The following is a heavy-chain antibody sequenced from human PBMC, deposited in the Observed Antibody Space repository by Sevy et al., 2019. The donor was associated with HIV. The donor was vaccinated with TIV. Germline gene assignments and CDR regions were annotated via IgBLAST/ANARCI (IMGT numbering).Heavy chain of an antibody. CDR2: ISSSSNII. CDR3: ARDAMRVGNSNYYYGMDV. Sequence: GGSQRLSCAASGFTLSPYSMEWVRQAPGKGLEWVSHISSSSNIIYYADSVKGRFTVSRDNAKNSLYLRMDSLRDEDTAVYYCARDAMRVGNSNYYYGMDVWGQGTTVTVSS. V-gene: IGHV3-48*02. J-gene: IGHJ6*02. CDR1: GFTLSPYS. D-gene: IGHD2-2*01.